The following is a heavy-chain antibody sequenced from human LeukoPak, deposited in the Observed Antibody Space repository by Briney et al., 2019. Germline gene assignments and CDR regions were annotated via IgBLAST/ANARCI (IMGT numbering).Heavy chain of an antibody. CDR3: ARDSIAVAGRNFDH. D-gene: IGHD6-19*01. Sequence: YSGSTYYNPSLKSRVTISVDTSKNQFSLKLSSVTAADTAVYYCARDSIAVAGRNFDHWGQGTLVTVSS. V-gene: IGHV4-39*07. J-gene: IGHJ4*02. CDR2: YSGST.